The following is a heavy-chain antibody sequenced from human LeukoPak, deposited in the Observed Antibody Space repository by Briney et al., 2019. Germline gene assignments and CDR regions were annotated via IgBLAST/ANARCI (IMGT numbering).Heavy chain of an antibody. D-gene: IGHD1-26*01. CDR3: ARVGSGNFLGAFDI. Sequence: GGSLRLPCAASGFTFSRNWMIWVRQAPGKRLEWVANINQDGSEKYYVDSVKGRFTISRDNAKNSLFLQMNSLRAEDTAVYYCARVGSGNFLGAFDIWGQGTMVTVSS. CDR2: INQDGSEK. J-gene: IGHJ3*02. CDR1: GFTFSRNW. V-gene: IGHV3-7*03.